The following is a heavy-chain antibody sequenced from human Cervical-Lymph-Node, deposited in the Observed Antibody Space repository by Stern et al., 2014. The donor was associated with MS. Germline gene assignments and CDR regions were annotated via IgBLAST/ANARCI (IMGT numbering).Heavy chain of an antibody. CDR2: INPSTGST. CDR3: FQGRVSMTRETYTTTVYMELNSLRSDDTAVFYCARDAHGDSFDY. V-gene: IGHV1-46*01. Sequence: VQLEESGAEVKKPGASVKVSCEASGYTFSRYYMHWVRQAPGQGLEWMGMINPSTGSTNYAQRFKGRVFMTRETHPTTVYMELLNPSDESTHYAQKFQGRVSMTRETYTTTVYMELNSLRSDDTAVFYCARDAHGDSFDYWGQGTLVTVS. CDR1: GYTFSRYY. D-gene: IGHD4-11*01. J-gene: IGHJ4*02.